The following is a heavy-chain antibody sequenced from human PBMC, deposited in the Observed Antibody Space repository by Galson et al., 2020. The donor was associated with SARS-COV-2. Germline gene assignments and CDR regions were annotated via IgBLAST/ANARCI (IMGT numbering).Heavy chain of an antibody. Sequence: GESLKIPCKGSGYSFTSYWIGWVRQMPGKGLEWMGIIYPGDSDTRYSPSFQGQVTISADKSISTAYLQWSSLKASDTAMYYCARHAQSPWELPQSWFDPWGQGTLVTASS. D-gene: IGHD1-26*01. J-gene: IGHJ5*02. V-gene: IGHV5-51*01. CDR2: IYPGDSDT. CDR1: GYSFTSYW. CDR3: ARHAQSPWELPQSWFDP.